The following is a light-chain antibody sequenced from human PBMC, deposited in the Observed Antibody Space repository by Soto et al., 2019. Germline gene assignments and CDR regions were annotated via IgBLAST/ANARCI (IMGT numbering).Light chain of an antibody. CDR1: SSNIGAGYD. J-gene: IGLJ2*01. CDR2: GNS. V-gene: IGLV1-40*01. CDR3: QSYDSSRSCVV. Sequence: QSVLTQPPSVSGAPGQTVTISCTGSSSNIGAGYDVHWYQQLPGTAPKLLIYGNSDRPSGVPDRLSGSKSGTSASLAITGLQAEDEAYYYCQSYDSSRSCVVFGGGTKLTVL.